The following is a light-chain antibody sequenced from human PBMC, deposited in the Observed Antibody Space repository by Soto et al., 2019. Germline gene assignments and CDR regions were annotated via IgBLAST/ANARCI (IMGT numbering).Light chain of an antibody. Sequence: QSVLTQPRSVSGSPGQSVTISCTGTSSDVGGYNYVSWYQQHPGKAPKLMIYDVSKRPSGVPDRFSGSKSGNTASLTISGLQAEDEADYYCCSYAGRVFGGGTK. CDR2: DVS. V-gene: IGLV2-11*01. CDR1: SSDVGGYNY. CDR3: CSYAGRV. J-gene: IGLJ2*01.